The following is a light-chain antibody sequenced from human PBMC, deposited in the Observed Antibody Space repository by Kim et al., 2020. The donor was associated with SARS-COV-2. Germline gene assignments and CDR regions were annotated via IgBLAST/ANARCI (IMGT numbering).Light chain of an antibody. CDR3: QKYDSAPWT. CDR1: QGINNY. CDR2: AAS. V-gene: IGKV1-27*01. J-gene: IGKJ1*01. Sequence: ESVGARITSTCRASQGINNYLAWYQQKPGKPPKLLIYAASALQSGVPSRFSGSGSGTDFTLTVTSLQPEDVATYYCQKYDSAPWTFGLGTKVEIK.